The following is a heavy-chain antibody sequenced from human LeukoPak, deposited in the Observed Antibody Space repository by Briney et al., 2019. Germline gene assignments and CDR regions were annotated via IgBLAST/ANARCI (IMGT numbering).Heavy chain of an antibody. V-gene: IGHV3-30*18. Sequence: GGSLRLSCVGSGFPFSRFGMHWVRQAPGKGLEWVALISYDGSNRYNAESVRGRFSISRDNSKDTLYLQMNSLRAEDTAVYFCAQASGGSRDSPSVYWGQGTLVTVSS. D-gene: IGHD2-15*01. CDR3: AQASGGSRDSPSVY. J-gene: IGHJ4*02. CDR1: GFPFSRFG. CDR2: ISYDGSNR.